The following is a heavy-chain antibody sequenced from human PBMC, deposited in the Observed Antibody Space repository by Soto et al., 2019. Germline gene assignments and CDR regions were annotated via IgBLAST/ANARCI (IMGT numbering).Heavy chain of an antibody. V-gene: IGHV4-31*03. CDR2: IDRSGST. Sequence: QVQLQESGPGLVKPSQTLSLSCPVYGVSVSSGDYSWSWIRQHAGGGLEWIGYIDRSGSTYYRPSLRGRVIMSVDTSTNQISLRLLSVTAADTAMYYCARDSGGNSENYYGLDVWGHGTTVTVSS. CDR3: ARDSGGNSENYYGLDV. CDR1: GVSVSSGDYS. D-gene: IGHD1-1*01. J-gene: IGHJ6*02.